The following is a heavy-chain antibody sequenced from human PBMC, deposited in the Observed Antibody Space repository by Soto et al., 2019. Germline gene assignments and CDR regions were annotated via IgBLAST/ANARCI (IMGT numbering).Heavy chain of an antibody. Sequence: PGGSLRLSCAASGFSFSSHWMNWVRQAPGKGLVWVSRISGDGRTTSHADSVKGRFTISRDNATNTLYLQVNSLRVEDTAVYYCARGVPNCSSSSCYFDFWGQGILVTVSS. CDR2: ISGDGRTT. CDR1: GFSFSSHW. J-gene: IGHJ4*02. CDR3: ARGVPNCSSSSCYFDF. V-gene: IGHV3-74*01. D-gene: IGHD2-2*01.